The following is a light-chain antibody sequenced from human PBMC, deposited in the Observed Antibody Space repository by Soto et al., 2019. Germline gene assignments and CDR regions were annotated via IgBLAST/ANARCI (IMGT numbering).Light chain of an antibody. CDR3: VSYTCTSTDLL. CDR2: EVS. J-gene: IGLJ2*01. V-gene: IGLV2-14*01. Sequence: QSALTQPASVSGSPGQSITIYCAGTSSDIGAYNYVSWYQQHPGRAPKLMLYEVSHRPSGVSNRFSGSKSANTASLTISGLQPEDVADYYCVSYTCTSTDLLFGGGTKVTVL. CDR1: SSDIGAYNY.